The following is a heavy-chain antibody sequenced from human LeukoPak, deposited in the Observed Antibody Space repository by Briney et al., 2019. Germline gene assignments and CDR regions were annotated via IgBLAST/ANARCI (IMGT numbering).Heavy chain of an antibody. V-gene: IGHV3-64*01. J-gene: IGHJ4*02. CDR3: ARGGTCTANTLSEY. Sequence: GGSLRLSCAASGLTLSSYAMHWVRQAPGKGLEYVSGISSDGGSTYYANSVKGRFTISRDNSRNTLYLQMGSLRFEDMGVYYCARGGTCTANTLSEYWGQGTLVTVSS. CDR1: GLTLSSYA. CDR2: ISSDGGST. D-gene: IGHD3-16*01.